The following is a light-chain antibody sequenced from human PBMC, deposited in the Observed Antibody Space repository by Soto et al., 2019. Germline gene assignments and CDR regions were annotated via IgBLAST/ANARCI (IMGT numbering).Light chain of an antibody. CDR1: QSIRHY. V-gene: IGKV1-5*01. J-gene: IGKJ1*01. CDR3: QHHNSYSQT. Sequence: SVGGRVPITCRASQSIRHYLAWYQQMPGKAPKLLIYGASTLQSGVPSRFSGSGSGTEFTLTISSLQPDDFGTYFCQHHNSYSQTFGQGTKVDIK. CDR2: GAS.